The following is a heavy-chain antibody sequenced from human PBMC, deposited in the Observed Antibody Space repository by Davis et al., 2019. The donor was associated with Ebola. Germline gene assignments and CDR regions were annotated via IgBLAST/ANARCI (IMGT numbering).Heavy chain of an antibody. Sequence: GGSLRLSCAASGFTFSSYAMSWVRQAPGKGLEWVANIKQDGSEKYYVDSVKGRFTISRDNAKNSLYLQMNSLRAEDTALYYCAKDMAAGLLAYYYYGMDVWGQGTTVTVSS. D-gene: IGHD2-15*01. CDR2: IKQDGSEK. CDR3: AKDMAAGLLAYYYYGMDV. V-gene: IGHV3-7*03. J-gene: IGHJ6*02. CDR1: GFTFSSYA.